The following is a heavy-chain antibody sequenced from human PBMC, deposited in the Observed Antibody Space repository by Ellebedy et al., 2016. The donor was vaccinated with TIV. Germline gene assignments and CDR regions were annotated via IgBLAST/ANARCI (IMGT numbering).Heavy chain of an antibody. V-gene: IGHV1-2*02. CDR2: IKPNSGGT. Sequence: ASVKVSCXASGYTFSDHYIHWVRQAPGQGLEWMGWIKPNSGGTKYAQKFQARVTMTMDTSISTAYMELSGLRSDDSAVYYCANCAYYGSDNYEKVCYWGQGTLVTVSS. D-gene: IGHD3-10*01. CDR1: GYTFSDHY. J-gene: IGHJ4*02. CDR3: ANCAYYGSDNYEKVCY.